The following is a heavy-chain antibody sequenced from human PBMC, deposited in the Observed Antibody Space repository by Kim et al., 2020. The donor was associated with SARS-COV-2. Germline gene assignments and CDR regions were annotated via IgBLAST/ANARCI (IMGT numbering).Heavy chain of an antibody. J-gene: IGHJ3*02. CDR1: GLTFKNYA. Sequence: GGSLRLSCVGSGLTFKNYAVTWVRQAPRKGLEWVSTISGNGGNTYYADSVKGRFTISRDNSRSTLYLQLNSLRADDTALYFCAKDPNGDYVGAFDTWGQGTMVTVFS. CDR3: AKDPNGDYVGAFDT. V-gene: IGHV3-23*01. D-gene: IGHD4-17*01. CDR2: ISGNGGNT.